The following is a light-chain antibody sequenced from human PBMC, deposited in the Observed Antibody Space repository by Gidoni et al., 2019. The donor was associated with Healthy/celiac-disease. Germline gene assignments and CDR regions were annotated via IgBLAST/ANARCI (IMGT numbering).Light chain of an antibody. CDR2: KDT. J-gene: IGLJ1*01. V-gene: IGLV3-25*03. Sequence: SYELTQPPSVSVSPGQTARITCSGDALPKQYAYWYQLKPGQAPGLVIYKDTERPSGIPERFSGSSSGTTVTLTISGVQAEDEADYYCQSADSSGTYYVFGTGTKVTVL. CDR1: ALPKQY. CDR3: QSADSSGTYYV.